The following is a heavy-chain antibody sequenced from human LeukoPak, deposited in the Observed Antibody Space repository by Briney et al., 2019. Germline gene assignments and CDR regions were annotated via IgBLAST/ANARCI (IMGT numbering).Heavy chain of an antibody. V-gene: IGHV3-7*01. CDR1: GFTFSSYW. Sequence: GGSLRLSCAASGFTFSSYWMCWVRQAPGKGLEWVANIKQDGSEKYYVDSVKGRFTISRDNAKNSLYLQMNSLRAEDTAVYYCAREQSVTGTRETGTFDYWGQGTLVTASS. J-gene: IGHJ4*02. CDR2: IKQDGSEK. CDR3: AREQSVTGTRETGTFDY. D-gene: IGHD1-7*01.